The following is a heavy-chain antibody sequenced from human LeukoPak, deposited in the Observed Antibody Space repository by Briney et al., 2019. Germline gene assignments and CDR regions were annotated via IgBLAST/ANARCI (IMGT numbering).Heavy chain of an antibody. CDR3: ARGFGPNGFDI. CDR2: TDSGGGT. J-gene: IGHJ3*02. V-gene: IGHV3-66*01. D-gene: IGHD3-3*01. Sequence: GGSLRLSCAASGFTVSSNSMSWIRQAPGKGLEWVSVTDSGGGTDYADSVKGRFNISRDNSKNSLHLQMNSLRAEDTAVYYCARGFGPNGFDIWGQGTMVTVSA. CDR1: GFTVSSNS.